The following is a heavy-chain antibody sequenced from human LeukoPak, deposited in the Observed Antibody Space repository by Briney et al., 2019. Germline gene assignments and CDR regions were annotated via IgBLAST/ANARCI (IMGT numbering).Heavy chain of an antibody. CDR1: GGTFSSYA. V-gene: IGHV1-69*01. CDR2: IIPIFGTA. Sequence: GSSVKVSCKASGGTFSSYAICWVRQAPGQGLEWMGGIIPIFGTANYAQKFQGRVTITADESTSTAYMELSSLRSEDTAVYYCARVSYYDSSGYPDYWGQGTLVTVSS. CDR3: ARVSYYDSSGYPDY. D-gene: IGHD3-22*01. J-gene: IGHJ4*02.